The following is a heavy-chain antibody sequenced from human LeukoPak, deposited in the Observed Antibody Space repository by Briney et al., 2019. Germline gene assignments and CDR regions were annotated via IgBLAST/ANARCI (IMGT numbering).Heavy chain of an antibody. J-gene: IGHJ4*02. CDR1: GFTFSSHW. D-gene: IGHD2-15*01. Sequence: QPGGSLRLSCAASGFTFSSHWMSWVRQAPGKGLEWVANINQDGSEKYYMDSVNGRFTISRDNAKNSLYLQMNSLRAEDTAIYYCARDHVVDGLVFDYWGQGTLVTVSS. CDR3: ARDHVVDGLVFDY. CDR2: INQDGSEK. V-gene: IGHV3-7*01.